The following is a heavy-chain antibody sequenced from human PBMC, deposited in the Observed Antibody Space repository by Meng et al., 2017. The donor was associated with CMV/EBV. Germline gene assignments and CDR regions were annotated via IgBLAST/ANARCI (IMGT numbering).Heavy chain of an antibody. D-gene: IGHD2-2*02. V-gene: IGHV3-30*02. CDR3: AKGREYQLLYRWYYYGMDV. CDR1: GFTFSSYG. CDR2: IRYDGSNK. Sequence: GESLKISCAASGFTFSSYGMHWVRQAPGKGLEWVAFIRYDGSNKYYADSVKGRFTISRDNSKNTLYLQMNSLRAEDTTVYYCAKGREYQLLYRWYYYGMDVWGQGTTVTVS. J-gene: IGHJ6*02.